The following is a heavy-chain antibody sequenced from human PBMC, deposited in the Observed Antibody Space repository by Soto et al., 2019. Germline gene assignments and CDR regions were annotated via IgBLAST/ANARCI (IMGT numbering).Heavy chain of an antibody. J-gene: IGHJ4*02. CDR3: AKGPIFGVENIYDY. CDR2: MSGAGRSS. CDR1: GFTFSSYA. V-gene: IGHV3-23*01. D-gene: IGHD3-3*01. Sequence: DVQLLESGGDLVQPGGSLRLSCAASGFTFSSYAMSWVRQAPGKGLEWVSSMSGAGRSSYDADSVKGRFTISRDNSKNTLYLQMNNLRAEDTALYYCAKGPIFGVENIYDYWGQGTLFTVSS.